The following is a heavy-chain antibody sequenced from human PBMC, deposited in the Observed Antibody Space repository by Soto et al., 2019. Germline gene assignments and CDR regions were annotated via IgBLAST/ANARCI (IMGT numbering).Heavy chain of an antibody. CDR2: IIPFYGSS. V-gene: IGHV1-69*18. CDR3: ARDASRVSHYYGLDV. CDR1: GGTLSTHP. Sequence: QVELMQSWAEVKKPGSSVKVSCTTSGGTLSTHPISWVRQAPGQGLEWMAMIIPFYGSSNHAQKFQGRVTIPVDESTNTVYMTLSSLTSEDTAVYYCARDASRVSHYYGLDVWGQGTTVTVSS. J-gene: IGHJ6*02.